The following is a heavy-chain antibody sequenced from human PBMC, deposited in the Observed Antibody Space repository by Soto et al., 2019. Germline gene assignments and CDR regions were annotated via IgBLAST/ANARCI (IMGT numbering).Heavy chain of an antibody. CDR3: ARDHYYDSSGYYEVLGMDV. D-gene: IGHD3-22*01. CDR1: GGTFSSYA. V-gene: IGHV1-69*06. Sequence: VASVKVSCKASGGTFSSYAISWVRQAPGQGLEWMGGIIPIFGTANYAQKFQGRVTITADKSTSTAYTELSSLRSEDTAVYYCARDHYYDSSGYYEVLGMDVWGQGTTVTVSS. J-gene: IGHJ6*02. CDR2: IIPIFGTA.